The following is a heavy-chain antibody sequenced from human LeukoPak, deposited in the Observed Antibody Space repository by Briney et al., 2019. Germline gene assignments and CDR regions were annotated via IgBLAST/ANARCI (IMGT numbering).Heavy chain of an antibody. Sequence: PGRSLRLSCAASRFTFSNHGMHWVGQAPGKGLEWVAVIWYDGSNKYYADSVKGRFTISRDNSKNTLYLQMNSLRAEDTAVYYCVRDRGGLRYSDYWGQGTLVTVSS. J-gene: IGHJ4*02. CDR3: VRDRGGLRYSDY. CDR1: RFTFSNHG. D-gene: IGHD5-12*01. CDR2: IWYDGSNK. V-gene: IGHV3-33*01.